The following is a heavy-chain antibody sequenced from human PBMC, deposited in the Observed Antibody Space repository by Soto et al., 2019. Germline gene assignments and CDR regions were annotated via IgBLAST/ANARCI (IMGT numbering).Heavy chain of an antibody. CDR1: GFTFSSYA. Sequence: EVQLLESGGGLVQPGGSLRLSCAASGFTFSSYAMSWVRQAPGKGLEWVSAISGSGGSTYYADSVKGRFTISRDNSENTLYLQMNRLRAEDTAVYYCAKDGGYSYGYSPRYYYGMDVWGQGTTVTVYS. V-gene: IGHV3-23*01. CDR3: AKDGGYSYGYSPRYYYGMDV. CDR2: ISGSGGST. J-gene: IGHJ6*02. D-gene: IGHD5-18*01.